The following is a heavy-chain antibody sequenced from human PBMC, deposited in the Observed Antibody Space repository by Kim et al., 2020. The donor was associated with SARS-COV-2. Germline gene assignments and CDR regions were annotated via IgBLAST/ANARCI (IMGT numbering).Heavy chain of an antibody. V-gene: IGHV3-33*01. CDR1: GFTFSSYG. CDR3: ARFASDYYGMDV. Sequence: GGSLRLSCAASGFTFSSYGMHWVRQAPGKGLEWLAVIWYDGSNKYYADSVKGRFTISRDNSKHTLYLQMNSLRSEDTAVYYCARFASDYYGMDVWGQATT. CDR2: IWYDGSNK. J-gene: IGHJ6*02.